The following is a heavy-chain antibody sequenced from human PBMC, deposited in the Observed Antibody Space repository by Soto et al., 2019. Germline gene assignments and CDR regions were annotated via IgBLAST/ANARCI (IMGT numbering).Heavy chain of an antibody. Sequence: QVRLQESGPGLVKPSETLSLTCTVSGASMSSYFWSWVRQTPGKGLEWIGYINYRGSTNYNPSLKSRVTMSVDMSKNQFSLKLISVTAADTAVYYCARDTGVAAGRDNWGQGTLVTVSS. CDR1: GASMSSYF. V-gene: IGHV4-59*01. J-gene: IGHJ4*02. CDR3: ARDTGVAAGRDN. D-gene: IGHD6-13*01. CDR2: INYRGST.